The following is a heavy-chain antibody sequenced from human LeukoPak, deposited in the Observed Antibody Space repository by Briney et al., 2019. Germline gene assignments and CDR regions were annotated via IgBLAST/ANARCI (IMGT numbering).Heavy chain of an antibody. V-gene: IGHV3-21*01. CDR3: ARDVGHYYDSSGYYEGGYFDY. CDR1: GFTFSSYS. D-gene: IGHD3-22*01. CDR2: ISSSSSYI. J-gene: IGHJ4*02. Sequence: GGSLRLSCAASGFTFSSYSMNWVRQAPGKGLEWVSSISSSSSYIYYADSVKGRFTISRDNAKNSLYLQMNSLRAEETAVYYCARDVGHYYDSSGYYEGGYFDYWGQGTLVTVSS.